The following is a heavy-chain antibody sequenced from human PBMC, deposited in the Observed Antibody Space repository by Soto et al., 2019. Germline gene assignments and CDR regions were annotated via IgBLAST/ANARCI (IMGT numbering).Heavy chain of an antibody. V-gene: IGHV4-59*01. Sequence: SETLSLTCTVSGGSISSDYWSWIRQPPGKGLEWIGYIYYSGSTNYNPSLKSRVTISVDTSKNQFSPKLSSVTAADTAVYYCARVNGHCSSTSCYRNYYYYYMDVWGKGTTVTVSS. CDR1: GGSISSDY. CDR2: IYYSGST. D-gene: IGHD2-2*01. CDR3: ARVNGHCSSTSCYRNYYYYYMDV. J-gene: IGHJ6*03.